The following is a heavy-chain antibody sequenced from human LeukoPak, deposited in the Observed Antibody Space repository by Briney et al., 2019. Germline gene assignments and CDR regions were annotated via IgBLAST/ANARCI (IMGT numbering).Heavy chain of an antibody. V-gene: IGHV1-2*06. CDR3: AREASSGLEY. Sequence: GESLKISCKASGYTFTGYYMHWVRQAPGQGLEWMGRINPNSGGTNYAQKFQGRVTMTRDTSISTAYMELSRLRSDDTAVYYCAREASSGLEYWGQGTLVTVSS. D-gene: IGHD3-22*01. CDR1: GYTFTGYY. J-gene: IGHJ4*02. CDR2: INPNSGGT.